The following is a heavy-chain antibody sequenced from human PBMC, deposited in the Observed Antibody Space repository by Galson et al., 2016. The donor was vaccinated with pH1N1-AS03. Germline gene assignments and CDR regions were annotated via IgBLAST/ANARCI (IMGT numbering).Heavy chain of an antibody. J-gene: IGHJ4*02. Sequence: QSGAEVKKPGESLRISCKGSGYSFTSYWISWVRQMPGKGLEWMGRIDPSDSYTNYSPSFQGHVTISADKSISPAYLQWSSLKASDTAMSYCGRLGGGAESTMIVVVPESSEDYWGQGTLVTVSS. CDR2: IDPSDSYT. V-gene: IGHV5-10-1*01. CDR3: GRLGGGAESTMIVVVPESSEDY. CDR1: GYSFTSYW. D-gene: IGHD3-22*01.